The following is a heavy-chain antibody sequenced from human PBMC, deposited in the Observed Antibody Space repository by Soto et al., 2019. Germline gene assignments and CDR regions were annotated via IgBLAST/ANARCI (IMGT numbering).Heavy chain of an antibody. CDR2: ISADGSGT. V-gene: IGHV3-48*03. J-gene: IGHJ4*02. CDR1: GFTFRSYE. Sequence: GGSLRLSCAASGFTFRSYEMHWVRQPPGKGLQWISYISADGSGTYYADSVRGRFTISRDNAKNTLFLQMNSLRVEDTAIYYCAKKVNSGPGSQYFDYWGQGTLVTVSS. CDR3: AKKVNSGPGSQYFDY. D-gene: IGHD3-10*01.